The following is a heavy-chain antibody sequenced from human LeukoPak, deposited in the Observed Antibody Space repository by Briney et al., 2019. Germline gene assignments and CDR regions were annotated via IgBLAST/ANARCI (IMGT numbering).Heavy chain of an antibody. CDR2: IYYSGST. J-gene: IGHJ4*02. Sequence: PSETLSLTCTVSGGSISSYYWSWIRQPPGKGLEWIGYIYYSGSTNYNPSLKSRVTISVDTSKNQFSLKLSSVTAADTAVYYCARGRRSMAVAGSNFDYWGQGTLVTVSS. V-gene: IGHV4-59*01. D-gene: IGHD6-19*01. CDR3: ARGRRSMAVAGSNFDY. CDR1: GGSISSYY.